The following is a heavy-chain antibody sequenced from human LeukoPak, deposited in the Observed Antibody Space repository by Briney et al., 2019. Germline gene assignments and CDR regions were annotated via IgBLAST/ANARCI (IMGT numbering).Heavy chain of an antibody. CDR1: GFTFSDYY. V-gene: IGHV3-11*01. CDR2: ISSSGSTI. CDR3: ARVNNWNDVSFFDY. J-gene: IGHJ4*02. Sequence: GGSLRLSCAASGFTFSDYYMSWIRQAPRKGLEWVSYISSSGSTIYYADSVKGRFTISRDNAKNSLYLQMNSLRAEDTAVYYCARVNNWNDVSFFDYWGQGTLVTVSS. D-gene: IGHD1-20*01.